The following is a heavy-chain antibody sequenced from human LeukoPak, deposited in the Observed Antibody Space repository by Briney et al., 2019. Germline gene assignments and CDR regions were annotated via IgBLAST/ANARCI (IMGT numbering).Heavy chain of an antibody. J-gene: IGHJ4*02. CDR1: GGSISSSSYY. CDR3: ARDGGYVWDFDY. CDR2: IYYSGST. V-gene: IGHV4-39*07. Sequence: SETLSLTCTVSGGSISSSSYYWGWIRQPPGKGLEWIGSIYYSGSTYYNPSLKSRVTISVDTSKNQFSLKLSSVTAADTAVYYCARDGGYVWDFDYWGQGTLVTVSS. D-gene: IGHD5-12*01.